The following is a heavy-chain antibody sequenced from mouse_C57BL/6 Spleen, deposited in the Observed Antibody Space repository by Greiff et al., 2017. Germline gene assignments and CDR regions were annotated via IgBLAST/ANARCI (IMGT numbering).Heavy chain of an antibody. CDR2: ISNLAYSI. Sequence: DVKLVESGGGLVQPGGSLKLSCAASGFTFSDYGMAWVREAPSKGPEWVAFISNLAYSIYYADTVTGRFTISRENAKNTLYLEMSSLRSEYTAMYYCARHEENGFYAMDYWGQGTSVTVSS. J-gene: IGHJ4*01. CDR3: ARHEENGFYAMDY. V-gene: IGHV5-15*01. D-gene: IGHD2-2*01. CDR1: GFTFSDYG.